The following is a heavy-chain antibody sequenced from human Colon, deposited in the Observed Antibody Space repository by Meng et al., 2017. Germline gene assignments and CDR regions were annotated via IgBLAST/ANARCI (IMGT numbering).Heavy chain of an antibody. CDR1: GDTVTDYY. D-gene: IGHD3-3*01. Sequence: QVQLVQSGAEGKKPGAAVKGASETSGDTVTDYYIHWVRQAPGQGLEWMGIINPNGGSTAYAQSFLGRVTLTRDTSMSTVYMELNSLTSEDTAVYYCSRRTQDYTPDFDYWGQGTLVTVSS. CDR3: SRRTQDYTPDFDY. CDR2: INPNGGST. V-gene: IGHV1-46*01. J-gene: IGHJ4*02.